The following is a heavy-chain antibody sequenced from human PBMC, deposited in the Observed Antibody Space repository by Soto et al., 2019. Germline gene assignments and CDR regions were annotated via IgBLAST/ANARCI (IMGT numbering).Heavy chain of an antibody. J-gene: IGHJ4*02. Sequence: GVSLRLSCAASGFTFSSYAMNWVRQAPGKGLEWVSTIRTSVGDTYYAASVKGRFTISRDNSKSTVYLHLNSLRAEDTAIYYCAKDPTYDYGYFDSWGQGTLVTVSS. CDR1: GFTFSSYA. D-gene: IGHD4-17*01. CDR2: IRTSVGDT. CDR3: AKDPTYDYGYFDS. V-gene: IGHV3-23*01.